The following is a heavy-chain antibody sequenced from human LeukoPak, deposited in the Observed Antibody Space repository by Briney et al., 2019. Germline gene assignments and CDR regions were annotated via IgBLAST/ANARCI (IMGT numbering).Heavy chain of an antibody. CDR3: ARWVEYYYDSSGYPIDY. CDR2: IYYSGST. CDR1: GGSISSSSYY. V-gene: IGHV4-39*01. J-gene: IGHJ4*02. Sequence: SETLSLTCTVSGGSISSSSYYWGWIRQPPGKGLEWIGSIYYSGSTYYNPSLKSRVTIPVDTSKNQFSLKLSSVTAADTAVYYCARWVEYYYDSSGYPIDYWGQGTLVTVSS. D-gene: IGHD3-22*01.